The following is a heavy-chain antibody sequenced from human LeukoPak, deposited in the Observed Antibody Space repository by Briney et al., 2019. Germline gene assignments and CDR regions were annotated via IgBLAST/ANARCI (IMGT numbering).Heavy chain of an antibody. CDR2: ISGYNGDK. D-gene: IGHD3-9*01. Sequence: ASVKVSCKASGYTFNSYGISWVRQAPGQGLEWMGWISGYNGDKNYAQNFQGRVTMVTDTSTDTAYMELRSLRSDDTAVYYCARDLRRQRYTNWFDPWGQGTLVTVSS. J-gene: IGHJ5*02. V-gene: IGHV1-18*01. CDR1: GYTFNSYG. CDR3: ARDLRRQRYTNWFDP.